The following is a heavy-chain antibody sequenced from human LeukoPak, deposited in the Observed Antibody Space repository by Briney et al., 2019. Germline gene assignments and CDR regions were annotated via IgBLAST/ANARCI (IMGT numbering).Heavy chain of an antibody. Sequence: GGSLRLSCVASGFTFSSYSMKWVRQAPGKGLEWISSISSGSSYIYNADSVKGRFTISRDNAKNSLYLQMNSLRAEDTALYYCARDGCSGGSCYWFDPWGQGTLVTVSS. J-gene: IGHJ5*02. CDR2: ISSGSSYI. D-gene: IGHD2-15*01. V-gene: IGHV3-21*01. CDR1: GFTFSSYS. CDR3: ARDGCSGGSCYWFDP.